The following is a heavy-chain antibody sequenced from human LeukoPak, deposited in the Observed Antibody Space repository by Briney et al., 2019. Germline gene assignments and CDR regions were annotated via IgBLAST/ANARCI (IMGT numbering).Heavy chain of an antibody. V-gene: IGHV3-30*04. CDR3: ARDPYLGELEHHNWFDP. D-gene: IGHD1/OR15-1a*01. J-gene: IGHJ5*02. CDR1: GFTFSSYA. CDR2: ISYDGSNK. Sequence: GGSLRLSCAASGFTFSSYAMHWVRQAPGKGLEWVAVISYDGSNKYYADSVKGRFTISRDNSKNTLYLQMNSLRAEDTAVYYCARDPYLGELEHHNWFDPWGQGTLVTVSS.